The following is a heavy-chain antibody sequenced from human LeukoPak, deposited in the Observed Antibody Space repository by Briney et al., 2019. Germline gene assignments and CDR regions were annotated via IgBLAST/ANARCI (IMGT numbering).Heavy chain of an antibody. J-gene: IGHJ4*02. CDR2: IGRSTTNT. Sequence: GGSLRLSCAASGFTLSDYYMKWIRQAPGKGRNWVSYIGRSTTNTYYADSVKGRFTISRDNAKNSLYLQRNSLRVEDTPVYYCARTNSGSDFWGQGTLVTVSP. V-gene: IGHV3-11*01. CDR1: GFTLSDYY. CDR3: ARTNSGSDF. D-gene: IGHD5-12*01.